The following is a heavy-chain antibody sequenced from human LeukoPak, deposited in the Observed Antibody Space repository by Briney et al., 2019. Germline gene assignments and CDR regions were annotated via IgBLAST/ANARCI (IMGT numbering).Heavy chain of an antibody. D-gene: IGHD3-16*01. J-gene: IGHJ3*02. V-gene: IGHV4-59*01. CDR3: ARDRSDYVWGSNDAFDI. Sequence: PSETLSLTCTVSGGSISSYYWSWIRQPPGKGLEWIGYIYYGGGTNYNPSLKSRVTISVDASKNQFSLKLSSVTAADTAVYYCARDRSDYVWGSNDAFDIWGQGTMVTVSS. CDR1: GGSISSYY. CDR2: IYYGGGT.